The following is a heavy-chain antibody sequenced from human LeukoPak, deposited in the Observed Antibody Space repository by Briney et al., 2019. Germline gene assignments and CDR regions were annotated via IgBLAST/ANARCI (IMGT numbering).Heavy chain of an antibody. V-gene: IGHV3-11*01. CDR3: ARSPPSPSYYDFWSGVPTPLYYDMDV. J-gene: IGHJ6*03. CDR1: GFTFSDYY. D-gene: IGHD3-3*01. CDR2: ISSSGSTI. Sequence: GGSLRLSCAASGFTFSDYYMSWIRQAPGKGLEWVSYISSSGSTIYYADSVKGRFTISRDNAKNSLYLQMNSLRAEDTAVYYCARSPPSPSYYDFWSGVPTPLYYDMDVWGKGTTVTVSS.